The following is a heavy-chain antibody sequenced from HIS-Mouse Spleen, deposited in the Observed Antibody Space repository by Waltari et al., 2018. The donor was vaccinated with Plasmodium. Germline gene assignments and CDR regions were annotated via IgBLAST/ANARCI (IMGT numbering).Heavy chain of an antibody. CDR1: GGSFSGYY. D-gene: IGHD3-3*01. CDR3: ARVTSSGVYWYFDL. V-gene: IGHV4-34*01. Sequence: QVQLQQWGAGLLKPSETLSLTCAVYGGSFSGYYWSWIRQPPGKGLEWIGEINHSGRTTYTPSLKSRVTISVDTSKNQFSLKLSSVTAADTAVYYCARVTSSGVYWYFDLWGRGTLVTVSS. CDR2: INHSGRT. J-gene: IGHJ2*01.